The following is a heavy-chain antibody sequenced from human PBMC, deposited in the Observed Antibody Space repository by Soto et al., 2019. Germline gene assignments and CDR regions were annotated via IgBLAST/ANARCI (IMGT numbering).Heavy chain of an antibody. CDR3: ARNPGRGYSYGYVYGMDV. V-gene: IGHV1-2*02. J-gene: IGHJ6*02. Sequence: ASVKVSGKASGYTFTGCYMHWVRQAPGQGLEWMGWINPNSGGTNYAQKFQGRVTMTRGTSISTAYMELSRLRSDDTAVYYCARNPGRGYSYGYVYGMDVWGQGTTVTVSS. CDR1: GYTFTGCY. D-gene: IGHD5-18*01. CDR2: INPNSGGT.